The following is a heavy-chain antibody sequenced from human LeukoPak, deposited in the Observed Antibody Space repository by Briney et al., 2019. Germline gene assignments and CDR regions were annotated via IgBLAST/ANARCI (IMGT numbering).Heavy chain of an antibody. CDR2: MNPNSGNT. CDR1: GGTFSSYA. CDR3: ARMYYFDSGSDNWFDP. V-gene: IGHV1-8*02. J-gene: IGHJ5*02. D-gene: IGHD3-10*01. Sequence: ASVKVSCKASGGTFSSYAINWVRQATGQGLEWMGWMNPNSGNTGYAQKFQGRVTMTRNTSISTAYMELSSLRSEDTAVYYCARMYYFDSGSDNWFDPWGQGTLVTVSS.